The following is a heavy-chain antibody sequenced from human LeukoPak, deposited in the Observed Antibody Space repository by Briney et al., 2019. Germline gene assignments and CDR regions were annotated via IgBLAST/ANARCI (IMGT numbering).Heavy chain of an antibody. CDR3: ARDRWGVAYYYYMDV. Sequence: GGSLRLSCAASGFTFSSYWMSWVRQAPGKGLEWVANIKQDGSEKYYVDSVKGRFTISRDNAKNSLYLQMNSLRAEDTAVYYCARDRWGVAYYYYMDVWGKGTTVTISS. CDR1: GFTFSSYW. V-gene: IGHV3-7*03. CDR2: IKQDGSEK. J-gene: IGHJ6*03. D-gene: IGHD3-10*01.